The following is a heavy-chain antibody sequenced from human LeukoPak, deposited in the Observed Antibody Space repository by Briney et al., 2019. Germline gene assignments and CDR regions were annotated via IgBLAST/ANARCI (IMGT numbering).Heavy chain of an antibody. J-gene: IGHJ4*02. CDR2: IYYSGST. CDR1: GGSISSYY. D-gene: IGHD6-19*01. CDR3: ARALSSVAGASEFDY. Sequence: SETLSLTCTVSGGSISSYYWSWIRQPPGKGLEWIGYIYYSGSTNYNPSLKGRVTISVDTSKNQFSLKLSSVTAADTAVYYCARALSSVAGASEFDYWGQGTLVTVSS. V-gene: IGHV4-59*01.